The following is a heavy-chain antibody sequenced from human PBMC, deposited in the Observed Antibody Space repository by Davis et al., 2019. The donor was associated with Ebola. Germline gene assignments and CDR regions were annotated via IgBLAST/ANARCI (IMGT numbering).Heavy chain of an antibody. CDR1: GGSISSSNW. CDR3: ARDVATYYDFWSGYYTG. D-gene: IGHD3-3*01. J-gene: IGHJ4*02. V-gene: IGHV4-4*02. CDR2: IYQSRST. Sequence: MPSETLSLTCAVSGGSISSSNWWSWVRQPPGKGLERIGEIYQSRSTNYNPSLKSRVTISVDKSKNQFSLKLSSVTAADTAVYHCARDVATYYDFWSGYYTGWGQGTLVTVSS.